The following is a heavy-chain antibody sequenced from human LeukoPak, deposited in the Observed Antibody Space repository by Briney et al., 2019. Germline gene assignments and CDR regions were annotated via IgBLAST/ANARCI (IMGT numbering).Heavy chain of an antibody. V-gene: IGHV3-30*04. D-gene: IGHD1-26*01. Sequence: GGSLRLSCAASGFTFSSYAMHWVRQAPGKGLEWVAGISYDGSNKYYADSVKGRFTISRDNSKNTLYLQMNSLRAEDTAVYYCARDNVGARTFDIWGQGTMVTVSS. CDR1: GFTFSSYA. J-gene: IGHJ3*02. CDR3: ARDNVGARTFDI. CDR2: ISYDGSNK.